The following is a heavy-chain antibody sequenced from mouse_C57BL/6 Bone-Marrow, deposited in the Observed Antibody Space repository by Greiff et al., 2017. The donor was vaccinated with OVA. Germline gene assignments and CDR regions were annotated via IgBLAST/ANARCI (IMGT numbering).Heavy chain of an antibody. V-gene: IGHV3-1*01. CDR3: ARDGYYLFDY. D-gene: IGHD2-3*01. Sequence: DVHLVESGPGMVKPSQSLSLTCTVTGYSITSGYDWHWIRHFPGNKLEWMGYISYSGSTNYNPSLKSRISITHDTSKNHFFLKLNSVTTEDTATYYCARDGYYLFDYWGQGTTLTVSS. CDR2: ISYSGST. CDR1: GYSITSGYD. J-gene: IGHJ2*01.